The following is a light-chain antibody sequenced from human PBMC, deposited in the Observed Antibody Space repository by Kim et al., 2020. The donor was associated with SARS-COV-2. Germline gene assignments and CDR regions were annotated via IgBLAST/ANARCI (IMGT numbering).Light chain of an antibody. CDR2: DAS. J-gene: IGKJ2*01. CDR1: QSISWY. V-gene: IGKV1-5*01. CDR3: QHFNNYSPPFT. Sequence: DIQMTQSPSTLSASVGDRVTITCRARQSISWYLGWYQQKPGKAPRLLIFDASRLKSGVPSRFSGSGSGTEFTLTISSLQPDDFATYYCQHFNNYSPPFTFGQGTKLEI.